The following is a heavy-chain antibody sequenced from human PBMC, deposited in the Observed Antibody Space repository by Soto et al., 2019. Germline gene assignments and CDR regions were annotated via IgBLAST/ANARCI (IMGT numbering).Heavy chain of an antibody. D-gene: IGHD3-10*01. V-gene: IGHV3-72*01. CDR1: GFTFSDHY. J-gene: IGHJ4*02. CDR3: VRTSHYGSGSWNFDY. Sequence: EVQLVESGGGLVQPGGSLRLSCAASGFTFSDHYMDWVRQVPGKGLEWVGRTRNKANSYSTEYAASVRGRFTISRDESKNSLYLQMNSLKTEDTAVYYCVRTSHYGSGSWNFDYWGQGTLVTVSS. CDR2: TRNKANSYST.